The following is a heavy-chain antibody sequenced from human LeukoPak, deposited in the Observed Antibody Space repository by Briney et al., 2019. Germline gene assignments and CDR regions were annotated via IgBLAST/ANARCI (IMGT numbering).Heavy chain of an antibody. Sequence: SETLSLTCTVSGGSISSYYWSWIRQPPGKGLEWIGYIYYSGSTNYNPSLKSRVTISVDTSKHQFSLKLSSVTAADTAVYYCARSPAANENWFDPWGQGTLVTVSS. D-gene: IGHD2-2*01. CDR1: GGSISSYY. CDR3: ARSPAANENWFDP. J-gene: IGHJ5*02. V-gene: IGHV4-59*01. CDR2: IYYSGST.